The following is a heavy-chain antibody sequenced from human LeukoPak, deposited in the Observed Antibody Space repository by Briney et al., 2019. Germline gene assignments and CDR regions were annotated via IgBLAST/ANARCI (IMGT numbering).Heavy chain of an antibody. D-gene: IGHD2-2*01. Sequence: ASVKVSCKASGYTFTGYYMHWVRQAPGQGLEWMGWINPNSGGTNYAQKFQGRVTMTRDTSISTVYMELSSLRSEDTAVYYCARDHRGSVLAAMGRSYYYYMDVWGKGTTVTISS. CDR3: ARDHRGSVLAAMGRSYYYYMDV. CDR2: INPNSGGT. V-gene: IGHV1-2*02. J-gene: IGHJ6*03. CDR1: GYTFTGYY.